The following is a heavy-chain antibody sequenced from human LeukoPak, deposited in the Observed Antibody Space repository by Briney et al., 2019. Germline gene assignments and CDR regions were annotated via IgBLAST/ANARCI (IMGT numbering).Heavy chain of an antibody. CDR1: GFTFSSYS. V-gene: IGHV3-21*01. CDR3: ARDAFGAFDI. CDR2: ISSSSSYI. J-gene: IGHJ3*02. D-gene: IGHD2/OR15-2a*01. Sequence: KAGGSLRLSCAASGFTFSSYSMNWVRQAPGKGLEWVSSISSSSSYIYYADSVKGRFTISRDNAKNSLYLQMNSLRAEDTAVYYCARDAFGAFDIWGQGTMVTVSS.